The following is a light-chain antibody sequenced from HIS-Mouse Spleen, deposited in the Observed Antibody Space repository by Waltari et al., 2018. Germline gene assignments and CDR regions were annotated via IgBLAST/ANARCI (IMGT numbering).Light chain of an antibody. Sequence: VLTQSPGTLSLSPGERATLSCRASQSVSSSYLAWYQQKPGQAPRLLIYGASSRATGIPDRFSGSGSGTDFTLTISRLEPEDFAVYYCQQYGSSPYTFGQGTKLEIK. J-gene: IGKJ2*01. CDR3: QQYGSSPYT. CDR1: QSVSSSY. V-gene: IGKV3-20*01. CDR2: GAS.